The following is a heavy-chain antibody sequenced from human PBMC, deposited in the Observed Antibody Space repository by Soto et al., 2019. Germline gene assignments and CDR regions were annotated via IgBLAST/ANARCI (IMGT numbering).Heavy chain of an antibody. CDR2: ISSSSSYT. D-gene: IGHD2-21*02. Sequence: GGSLRLSCAASGFTFSDYYMSWIRQAPGKGLEWVSYISSSSSYTNYADSVKGRFTISRDNAKNSLYLQMNSLRAEDTAVYYCARGADSVYCGGDCYSYYFDCWGQGTLVTVSS. V-gene: IGHV3-11*06. J-gene: IGHJ4*02. CDR1: GFTFSDYY. CDR3: ARGADSVYCGGDCYSYYFDC.